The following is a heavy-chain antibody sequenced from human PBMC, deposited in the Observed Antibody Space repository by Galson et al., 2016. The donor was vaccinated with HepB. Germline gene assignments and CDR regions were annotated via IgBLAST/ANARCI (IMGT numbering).Heavy chain of an antibody. V-gene: IGHV5-51*01. Sequence: QSGAEVKKPGESLKISCKGSGYTFTRYWIGWVRQTPGKGLEWMGTIYPGDSDTRYSPSFQGQVTISADKSINTAYLQWSNQKASDTAMFYCARAIMGDTCVTAGIPEYYFDFWGQGSLVTVSS. D-gene: IGHD1-26*01. CDR2: IYPGDSDT. CDR3: ARAIMGDTCVTAGIPEYYFDF. CDR1: GYTFTRYW. J-gene: IGHJ4*02.